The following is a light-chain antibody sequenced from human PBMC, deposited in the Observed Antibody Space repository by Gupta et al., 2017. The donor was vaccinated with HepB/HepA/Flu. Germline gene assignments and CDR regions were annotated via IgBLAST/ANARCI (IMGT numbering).Light chain of an antibody. CDR2: GAS. V-gene: IGKV3-15*01. CDR3: QQYSHWPLT. J-gene: IGKJ2*01. CDR1: QSVSSS. Sequence: EIVMTLSPATLSVSPGERATLSCRASQSVSSSLAWYQQKAGQAPRLLIHGASTRATGIPARFSGSGSGTEFTLTISSLQSEDFAVYYCQQYSHWPLTFGQGTKLEMK.